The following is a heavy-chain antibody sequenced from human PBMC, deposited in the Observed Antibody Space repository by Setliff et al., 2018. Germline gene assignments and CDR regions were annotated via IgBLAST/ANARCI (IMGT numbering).Heavy chain of an antibody. V-gene: IGHV3-30*02. CDR3: AREPFPYYFDY. CDR1: GFTFSDCA. J-gene: IGHJ4*02. CDR2: IAYDGGVK. Sequence: GGSLRLSCAASGFTFSDCAMHWVRQAPGKGLEWVTFIAYDGGVKYYADSVKGRFTISRDNSKNTLYLQMNGLRAEDTAVYYCAREPFPYYFDYWGQGTLVTVSS.